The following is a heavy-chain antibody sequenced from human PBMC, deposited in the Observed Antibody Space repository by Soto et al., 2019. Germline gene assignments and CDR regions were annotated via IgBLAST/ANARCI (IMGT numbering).Heavy chain of an antibody. Sequence: SETLSLTCTVSGYSISSGSYWGWIRQPPGKGPEWIASIYHGGTTFYNPSLKSRVTVSVDKSNNQFSLKLRSVTAADTAVYYCAKAHVMVVDGSTFDYWGHGTLVTVSS. J-gene: IGHJ4*01. D-gene: IGHD6-19*01. CDR3: AKAHVMVVDGSTFDY. V-gene: IGHV4-38-2*02. CDR2: IYHGGTT. CDR1: GYSISSGSY.